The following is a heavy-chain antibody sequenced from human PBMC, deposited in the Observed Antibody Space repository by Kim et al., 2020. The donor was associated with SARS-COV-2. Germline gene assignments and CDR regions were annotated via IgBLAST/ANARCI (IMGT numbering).Heavy chain of an antibody. CDR2: INHSGST. CDR3: ARVPPLLRSGSPRYSYYG. CDR1: GGSFSGYY. V-gene: IGHV4-34*01. D-gene: IGHD3-10*01. Sequence: SETLSLTCAVYGGSFSGYYWSWIRQPPGKGLEWIGEINHSGSTNYNPSLKSRVTISVDTSKNQFSLQLISVTSADTAVLYCARVPPLLRSGSPRYSYYG. J-gene: IGHJ6*01.